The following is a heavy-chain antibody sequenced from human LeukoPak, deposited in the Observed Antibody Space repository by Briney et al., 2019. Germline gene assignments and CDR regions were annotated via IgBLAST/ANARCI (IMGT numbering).Heavy chain of an antibody. D-gene: IGHD6-13*01. Sequence: ASVKVSCKASGYTFTSYDINWVRQATGQGLEWMGWMNPNSGNTGYAQKFQGRVTMTRNTSISTAYMELSSLRSEDTAVYYCARVHSSWLPPSPYYYYHYYMDVWGKGTTVTISS. J-gene: IGHJ6*03. CDR2: MNPNSGNT. CDR3: ARVHSSWLPPSPYYYYHYYMDV. CDR1: GYTFTSYD. V-gene: IGHV1-8*01.